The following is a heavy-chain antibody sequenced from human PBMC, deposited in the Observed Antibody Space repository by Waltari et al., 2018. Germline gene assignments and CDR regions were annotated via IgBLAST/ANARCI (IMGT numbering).Heavy chain of an antibody. V-gene: IGHV3-7*01. J-gene: IGHJ4*02. CDR1: GFSFINYA. D-gene: IGHD3-3*01. CDR3: AREALYDFWSGYPDY. CDR2: INQDGSEK. Sequence: EVQLVESGGGLVQPGGSLRLSCATSGFSFINYAMNWVRQAPGKGLEWGAYINQDGSEKYYVDSVKGRFTISRDNAKNSLYLQMNSLRAEDTAVYYCAREALYDFWSGYPDYWGQGTLVTVSS.